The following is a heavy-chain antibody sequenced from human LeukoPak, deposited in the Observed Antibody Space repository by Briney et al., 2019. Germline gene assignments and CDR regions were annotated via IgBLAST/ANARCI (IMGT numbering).Heavy chain of an antibody. CDR3: ARVTTGGYYNY. J-gene: IGHJ4*02. Sequence: PSQTLSLTCTVSGGSISSGSFYWSWIRQPAGKGLEWIGRIYTSGSTNYNPSLKSRVTISLDTSENHFSLKLSSATAADTAVYYCARVTTGGYYNYWGQGTLVTVSS. V-gene: IGHV4-61*02. D-gene: IGHD3-22*01. CDR2: IYTSGST. CDR1: GGSISSGSFY.